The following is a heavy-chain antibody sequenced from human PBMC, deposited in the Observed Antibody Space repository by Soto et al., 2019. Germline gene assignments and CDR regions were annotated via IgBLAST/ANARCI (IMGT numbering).Heavy chain of an antibody. CDR1: GDSISSGDNY. V-gene: IGHV4-30-4*01. CDR2: IHHSGRS. J-gene: IGHJ4*02. CDR3: ARGGGFDS. Sequence: PSETLSLTCTVSGDSISSGDNYWSWIRQPPGKGLEWIGYIHHSGRSYYKPSLKSRVTMSVDTSKNQFSLTLTSVTAADTAVYYCARGGGFDSWGGGTLVTVSS. D-gene: IGHD3-16*01.